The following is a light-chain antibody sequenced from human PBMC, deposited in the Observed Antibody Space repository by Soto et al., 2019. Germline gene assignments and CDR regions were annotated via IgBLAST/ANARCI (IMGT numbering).Light chain of an antibody. CDR3: HSYDKWPPGT. J-gene: IGKJ1*01. CDR2: GAS. V-gene: IGKV3-15*01. CDR1: QSVSSN. Sequence: EIVMTQSPATLSVSPGERATLSCRASQSVSSNLAWYQQKPGQAPSLLIFGASARATGIPARFSGSGSGTEFTLTISSLQSEDFAVYFCHSYDKWPPGTFGQGTKVEIK.